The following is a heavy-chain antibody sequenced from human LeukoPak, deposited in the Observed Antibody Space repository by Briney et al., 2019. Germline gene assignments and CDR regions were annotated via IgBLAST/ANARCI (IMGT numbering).Heavy chain of an antibody. CDR1: GGSLSGRSYY. D-gene: IGHD2-15*01. V-gene: IGHV4-61*01. CDR2: IYYSGST. CDR3: ARTSGYCSGGSCYSQTALIDY. J-gene: IGHJ4*02. Sequence: SETLSLTCSVSGGSLSGRSYYWGWIRQPPGKGLEWIGYIYYSGSTNYNPSLKSRVTISVDTSKNRFSLKLSSVTAADTAVYYCARTSGYCSGGSCYSQTALIDYWGQGTLVTVSS.